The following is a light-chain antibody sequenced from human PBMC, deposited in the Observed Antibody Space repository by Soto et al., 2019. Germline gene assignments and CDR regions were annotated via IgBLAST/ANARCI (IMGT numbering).Light chain of an antibody. J-gene: IGKJ3*01. CDR2: YAS. CDR1: ESVHRN. V-gene: IGKV3-15*01. CDR3: QHYSNWPPT. Sequence: EVVMTQSPATLSVSPGERVTLSCRASESVHRNLAWYQQKPGQGPSLLIYYASTRATGVPDRFTGSGSGRAFTLTISSLQSADFGVYHCQHYSNWPPTFGPGTKVEIK.